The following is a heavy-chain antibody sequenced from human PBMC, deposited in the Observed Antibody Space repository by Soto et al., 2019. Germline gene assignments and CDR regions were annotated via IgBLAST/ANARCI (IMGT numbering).Heavy chain of an antibody. CDR3: ARERGLYNDFQRDAFDI. CDR1: GFTFSSYW. Sequence: EVQLVESGGGLVQPGGSLRLSCAASGFTFSSYWMHWVRQAPGKGLVWVSRINSDGSSTSYADSVKGRFTMSRDNAKNTLYLQMNRLRAEDTAVYYCARERGLYNDFQRDAFDIWGQGTMVTVSS. D-gene: IGHD3-3*01. V-gene: IGHV3-74*01. CDR2: INSDGSST. J-gene: IGHJ3*02.